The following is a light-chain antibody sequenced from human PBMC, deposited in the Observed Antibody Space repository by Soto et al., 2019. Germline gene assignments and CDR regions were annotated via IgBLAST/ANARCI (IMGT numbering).Light chain of an antibody. CDR3: SSYTTSRAFYV. V-gene: IGLV2-14*01. J-gene: IGLJ1*01. CDR2: DVS. Sequence: QSALTQPASVSGSPGQSITISCTGTSSDVGGYSYVSWYQQHPGKAPKLMIYDVSNRPSGVSNRFSGSKSGNTASLTISGLQAEEEADYYCSSYTTSRAFYVFGIGTKLTVL. CDR1: SSDVGGYSY.